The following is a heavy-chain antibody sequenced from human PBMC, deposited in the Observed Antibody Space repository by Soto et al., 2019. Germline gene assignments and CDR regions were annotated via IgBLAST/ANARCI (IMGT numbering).Heavy chain of an antibody. J-gene: IGHJ3*02. CDR3: ASRGALYYYDYGAFDI. D-gene: IGHD3-22*01. CDR1: GDSIRTSGYF. Sequence: PSETLSLTCTVSGDSIRTSGYFWGWIRQPPGKGLQWIGTIYHSGSTYYNPSLKGRVTISVDTSKNQFSLKLSSVTAADTAVYYCASRGALYYYDYGAFDIWGQGTMVTVS. CDR2: IYHSGST. V-gene: IGHV4-39*01.